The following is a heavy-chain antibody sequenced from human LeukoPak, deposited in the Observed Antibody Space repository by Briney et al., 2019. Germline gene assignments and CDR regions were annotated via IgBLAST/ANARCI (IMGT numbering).Heavy chain of an antibody. J-gene: IGHJ3*02. CDR1: GFTFSSYA. Sequence: GRSLRLSCAASGFTFSSYAMHWVRQAPGKGLEWGAVISDDGSNKYYADSVKGRFTISRDNSKNTLYLQMNSLRPEDAAVYYCARVDDLDAFDIWGQGTMVTVSS. D-gene: IGHD2-2*03. CDR2: ISDDGSNK. V-gene: IGHV3-30*04. CDR3: ARVDDLDAFDI.